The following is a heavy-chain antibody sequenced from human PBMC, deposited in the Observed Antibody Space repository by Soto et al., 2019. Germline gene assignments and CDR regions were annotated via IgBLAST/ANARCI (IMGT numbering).Heavy chain of an antibody. CDR2: IQSGGTT. V-gene: IGHV3-66*01. D-gene: IGHD2-15*01. CDR3: ARDDILCSGGSCYGVHMDI. Sequence: VQMVESGGGLVQPGGSLRLYCAASGFTVSSKYMSWVRQAPGKGLEWVSLIQSGGTTYYADSVKGRFTISRDSSKNRLHLQMDSLRAEDTAVYYCARDDILCSGGSCYGVHMDIWGKWTTVTVSS. J-gene: IGHJ6*03. CDR1: GFTVSSKY.